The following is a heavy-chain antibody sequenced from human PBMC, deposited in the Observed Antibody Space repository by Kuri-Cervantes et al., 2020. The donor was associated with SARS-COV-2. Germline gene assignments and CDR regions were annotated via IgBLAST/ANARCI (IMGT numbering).Heavy chain of an antibody. Sequence: SETLSLTCTVSGGSISSYYWSWIRQPAGKGLEWIGRIYTSGSTNYNPSLKSRVTMSVDTSKNQFSLKLSSVTAADTAVYYCARVGGHCSSTSCYNHAFDIWGQGTMVTVSS. V-gene: IGHV4-4*07. CDR3: ARVGGHCSSTSCYNHAFDI. CDR1: GGSISSYY. J-gene: IGHJ3*02. CDR2: IYTSGST. D-gene: IGHD2-2*02.